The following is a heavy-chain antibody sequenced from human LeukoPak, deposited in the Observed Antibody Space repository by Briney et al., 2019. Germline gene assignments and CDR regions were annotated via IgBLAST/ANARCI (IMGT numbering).Heavy chain of an antibody. D-gene: IGHD6-13*01. CDR1: GYAFSNYG. CDR3: ASAGYSSSWLDY. Sequence: ASVKVSCKASGYAFSNYGISWVRQAPGQGLEWMGWISAYNGNTNYAQKLQGRVTMTTDTSTSTAYMELRSLRSDDTAVYYCASAGYSSSWLDYWGQGTLVTVSS. CDR2: ISAYNGNT. J-gene: IGHJ4*02. V-gene: IGHV1-18*01.